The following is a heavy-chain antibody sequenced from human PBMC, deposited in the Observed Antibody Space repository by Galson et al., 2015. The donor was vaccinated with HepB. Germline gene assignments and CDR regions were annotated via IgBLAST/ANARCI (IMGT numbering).Heavy chain of an antibody. CDR2: INVGGTTT. Sequence: SLRLSCAGSGFNFVRYWMYWVRQGPGKGLVWVSGINVGGTTTTYADSVKGRFTISRDNPKNTLYLQLNSLTAEDTAVYYCASLGGRYIIDVWGQGTTVTVSS. CDR1: GFNFVRYW. CDR3: ASLGGRYIIDV. D-gene: IGHD1-26*01. J-gene: IGHJ6*02. V-gene: IGHV3-74*01.